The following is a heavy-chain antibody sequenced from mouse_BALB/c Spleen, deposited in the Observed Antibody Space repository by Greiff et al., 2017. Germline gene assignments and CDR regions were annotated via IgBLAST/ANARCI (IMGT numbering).Heavy chain of an antibody. J-gene: IGHJ4*01. D-gene: IGHD2-10*02. CDR1: GYAFSSYW. V-gene: IGHV1-80*01. CDR3: ARYEYGNYYAMDY. Sequence: LEESGAELVRPGSSVKISCKASGYAFSSYWMNWVKQRPGQGLEWIGQIYPGDGDTNYNGKFKGKATLTADKSSSTAYMQLSSLTSEDSAVYFCARYEYGNYYAMDYWGQGTSVTVSS. CDR2: IYPGDGDT.